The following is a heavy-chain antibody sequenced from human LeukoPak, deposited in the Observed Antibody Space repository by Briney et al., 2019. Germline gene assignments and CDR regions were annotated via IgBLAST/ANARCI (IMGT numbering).Heavy chain of an antibody. D-gene: IGHD2-21*02. Sequence: GGPLRFSGAASGFTFSNYGLNWVGKPPGKGLEWVAVIWYDGSNKYYADSVKGRFTISRDNSKDTLYVQMNSLRAEDTAMYYCTANFDFWGQGTLVTVSS. CDR2: IWYDGSNK. CDR3: TANFDF. J-gene: IGHJ4*02. CDR1: GFTFSNYG. V-gene: IGHV3-33*01.